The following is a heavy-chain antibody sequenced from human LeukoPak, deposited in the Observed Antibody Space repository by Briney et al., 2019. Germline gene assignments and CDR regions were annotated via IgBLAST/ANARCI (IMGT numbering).Heavy chain of an antibody. D-gene: IGHD2-15*01. Sequence: ASVKVSCKASRYTFTGYYMHWVRQAPGQGLEWMGWINPNSGDTDYAQKFQGRATMTRDTSISTAYMELTNLRSDDTAVDYCARGRGRGYGAFDIWGQATMVTVSS. CDR1: RYTFTGYY. J-gene: IGHJ3*02. CDR2: INPNSGDT. V-gene: IGHV1-2*02. CDR3: ARGRGRGYGAFDI.